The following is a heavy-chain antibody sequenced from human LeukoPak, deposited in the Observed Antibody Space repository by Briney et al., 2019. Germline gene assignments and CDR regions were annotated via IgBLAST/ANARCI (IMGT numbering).Heavy chain of an antibody. D-gene: IGHD6-13*01. V-gene: IGHV3-23*01. Sequence: GGSLRLSCSASGFTFSRYAMTWVRRAPGKRLEWVSSISGSGGTTYYADSVKGRFTISRGNSKNTLYLQMNSLRAEDTAIYYCAKGRQQLASLDYWGQGILVTVSS. CDR1: GFTFSRYA. CDR2: ISGSGGTT. J-gene: IGHJ4*02. CDR3: AKGRQQLASLDY.